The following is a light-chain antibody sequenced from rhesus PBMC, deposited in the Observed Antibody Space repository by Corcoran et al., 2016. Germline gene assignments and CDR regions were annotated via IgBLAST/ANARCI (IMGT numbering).Light chain of an antibody. CDR2: EVR. J-gene: IGLJ1*01. V-gene: IGLV2-32*02. CDR1: SNDVGGYDY. CDR3: SSYAGSNYI. Sequence: QAALTQPPSVSGSPGKSVTLPCTGTSNDVGGYDYVSWYQQHPGTAPKLMIYEVRQRPSGVSDRFSGSKSSNTASLTISGLQAEEDADYYCSSYAGSNYIFGAGTRLTVL.